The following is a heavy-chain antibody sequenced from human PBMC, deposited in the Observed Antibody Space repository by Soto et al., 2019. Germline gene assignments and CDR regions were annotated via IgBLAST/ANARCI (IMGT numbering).Heavy chain of an antibody. CDR1: GGTFSSYA. D-gene: IGHD1-1*01. Sequence: ASVKVSCKASGGTFSSYAISWVLQAPGQGLEWMGGIIPLFDTPDYAQKFQGRVTLTADRSTSTAYLHLSSLTSEDTALYYCARNRGGTYNYFDDWGQGTLVTVSS. CDR3: ARNRGGTYNYFDD. CDR2: IIPLFDTP. J-gene: IGHJ4*02. V-gene: IGHV1-69*06.